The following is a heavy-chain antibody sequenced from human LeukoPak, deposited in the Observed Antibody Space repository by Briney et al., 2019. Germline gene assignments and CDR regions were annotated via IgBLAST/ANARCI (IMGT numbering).Heavy chain of an antibody. J-gene: IGHJ4*02. CDR3: ASLGCSSTSCYNY. CDR1: GFTFSSYS. Sequence: PGGSLRLSCVASGFTFSSYSMNWVRQAPGKGLEWVSYISGSSATIYYADSVKGRFTISRDNAKNSLYLQMNSLRAEDTAVYYCASLGCSSTSCYNYWGQGTLVTVSS. D-gene: IGHD2-2*02. V-gene: IGHV3-48*01. CDR2: ISGSSATI.